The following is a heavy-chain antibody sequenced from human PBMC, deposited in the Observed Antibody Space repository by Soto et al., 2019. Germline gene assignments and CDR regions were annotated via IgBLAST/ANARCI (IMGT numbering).Heavy chain of an antibody. CDR2: IWYDGSNK. V-gene: IGHV3-33*01. CDR3: ARRKRGYSYGGGIDY. J-gene: IGHJ4*02. Sequence: QVQLVESGGGVVQPGRSLRLSCAASGFTFSSYGKHWVRQAPGKGLEWVAVIWYDGSNKYYADSVKGRFTISRDNSKNTLYLQMNSLRAEDTAVYYCARRKRGYSYGGGIDYWGQGTLVTVSS. D-gene: IGHD5-18*01. CDR1: GFTFSSYG.